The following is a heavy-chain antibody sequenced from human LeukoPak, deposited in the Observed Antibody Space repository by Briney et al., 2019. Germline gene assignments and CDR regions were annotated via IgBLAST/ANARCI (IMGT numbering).Heavy chain of an antibody. V-gene: IGHV1-69*13. Sequence: ASVKVSCKASGGTFSSYAISWVRQAPGQGLEWMGGIIPIFGTANYAQKFQGRVTITADESTSTAYMELSRLRSEDTAVYYCARGYYDILTGYYKGTYYFDYWGQGTLVTVSS. D-gene: IGHD3-9*01. CDR1: GGTFSSYA. CDR2: IIPIFGTA. J-gene: IGHJ4*02. CDR3: ARGYYDILTGYYKGTYYFDY.